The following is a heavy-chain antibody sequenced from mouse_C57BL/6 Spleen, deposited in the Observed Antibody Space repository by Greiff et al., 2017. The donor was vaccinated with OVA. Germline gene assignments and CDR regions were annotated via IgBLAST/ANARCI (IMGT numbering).Heavy chain of an antibody. CDR2: IYPGDGDT. CDR1: GYAFSSYW. D-gene: IGHD3-2*02. Sequence: QVQLKESGAELVKPGASVKISCKASGYAFSSYWMNWVKQRPGKGLEWIGQIYPGDGDTNYNGKFKGKATLTADKSSSTAYMQLGSLTSEDSAVYFCARKAAQAYYFDYWGQGTTLTVSS. J-gene: IGHJ2*01. V-gene: IGHV1-80*01. CDR3: ARKAAQAYYFDY.